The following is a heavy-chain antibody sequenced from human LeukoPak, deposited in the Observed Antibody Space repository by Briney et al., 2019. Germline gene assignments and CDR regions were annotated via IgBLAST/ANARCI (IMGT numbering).Heavy chain of an antibody. V-gene: IGHV3-7*01. CDR2: IKQDGSEK. Sequence: GGSPRLSCAASGFTFSSYWMSWVRQAPGKGLEWVANIKQDGSEKYYVDSVKGRFTISRDNTKNSLYLQMNSLRAEDTAVYYCARLKQWLVRDYYYYGMDVWGQGTTVTVSS. D-gene: IGHD6-19*01. CDR3: ARLKQWLVRDYYYYGMDV. J-gene: IGHJ6*02. CDR1: GFTFSSYW.